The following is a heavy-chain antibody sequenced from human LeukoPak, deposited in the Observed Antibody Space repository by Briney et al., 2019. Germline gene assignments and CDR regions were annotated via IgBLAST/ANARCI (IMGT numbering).Heavy chain of an antibody. CDR1: GASISSYY. D-gene: IGHD4-11*01. J-gene: IGHJ5*02. CDR3: ARVLHRLQFPLEP. CDR2: IYYTGST. Sequence: SETLSLTCTVSGASISSYYWSWIRQPPGKGLEWIGYIYYTGSTNYNPSLKSRVTISVDTSTNQFSLKLSSVTAADTAVYYCARVLHRLQFPLEPWGQGTLVTVSS. V-gene: IGHV4-59*01.